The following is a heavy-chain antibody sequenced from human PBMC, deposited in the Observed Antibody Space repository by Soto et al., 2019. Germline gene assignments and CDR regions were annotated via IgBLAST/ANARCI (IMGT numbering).Heavy chain of an antibody. J-gene: IGHJ4*02. CDR2: IYYSGST. CDR3: ARGPWIQPYDFDY. D-gene: IGHD5-18*01. CDR1: GGSISSGDYY. V-gene: IGHV4-30-4*01. Sequence: SETLSLTCTVSGGSISSGDYYWSWIRQPPGKGLEWIGYIYYSGSTYYNPSLKSRVTISVDTSKNQFSLKLSSVTTADTAVYYCARGPWIQPYDFDYWGQGXLVTVSS.